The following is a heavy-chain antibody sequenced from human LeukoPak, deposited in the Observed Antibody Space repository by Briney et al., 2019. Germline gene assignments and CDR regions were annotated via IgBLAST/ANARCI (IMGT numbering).Heavy chain of an antibody. V-gene: IGHV3-7*01. D-gene: IGHD1-26*01. Sequence: GGSLRLSWAAYGFTCSDYWMSWVRQAPGKGLEWVANIKQDESEKYYVDSVKGRFTISRDNAKNSLYLQMNSLRAEDTAVYYCGRDRGRVGATITWGQGTLVIVSS. CDR1: GFTCSDYW. CDR2: IKQDESEK. J-gene: IGHJ4*02. CDR3: GRDRGRVGATIT.